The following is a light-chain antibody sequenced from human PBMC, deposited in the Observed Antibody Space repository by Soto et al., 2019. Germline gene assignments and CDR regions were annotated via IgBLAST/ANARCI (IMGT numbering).Light chain of an antibody. J-gene: IGLJ3*02. CDR3: QSYDTSPFDLM. V-gene: IGLV1-40*01. CDR2: GDN. Sequence: QAVVTQPPSVTGAPGQKVTISCTWNNSNIGTGYGIYWYQQFPGTAPRLLIYGDNNRPSGVPDRFSGSKSGTSASLAITGLQAEDEAEYYCQSYDTSPFDLMFGGGTKLTVL. CDR1: NSNIGTGYG.